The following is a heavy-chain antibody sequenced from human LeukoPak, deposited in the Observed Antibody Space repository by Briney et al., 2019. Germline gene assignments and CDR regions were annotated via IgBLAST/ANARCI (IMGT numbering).Heavy chain of an antibody. V-gene: IGHV5-51*01. CDR2: IHSDDSDT. CDR3: ARRSDISASPNWFDP. Sequence: GESLKLPCKASGYRLLNHSVGWLRQMPGKGLEWMGIIHSDDSDTRYSPSFRGHVSMSVDKSATTAYLQWDTLKASDTAIYYCARRSDISASPNWFDPWGQGALVIVSS. J-gene: IGHJ5*02. CDR1: GYRLLNHS. D-gene: IGHD3-9*01.